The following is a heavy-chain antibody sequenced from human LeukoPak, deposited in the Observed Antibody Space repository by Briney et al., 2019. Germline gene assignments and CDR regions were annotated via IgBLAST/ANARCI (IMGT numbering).Heavy chain of an antibody. CDR3: ASRVGVRGAYYYYGMDV. CDR1: GFTFSSYG. D-gene: IGHD3-10*01. CDR2: IWYDGSNK. J-gene: IGHJ6*02. Sequence: GGSLRLSCAASGFTFSSYGMHWVRQAPGKGLEWVAVIWYDGSNKYYADSVKGRFTISRDNAKNSLYLQMNSLRAEDTAVYYCASRVGVRGAYYYYGMDVWGQGTTVTVSS. V-gene: IGHV3-33*03.